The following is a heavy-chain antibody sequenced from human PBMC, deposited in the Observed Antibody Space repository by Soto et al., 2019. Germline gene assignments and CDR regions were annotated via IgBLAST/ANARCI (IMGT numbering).Heavy chain of an antibody. D-gene: IGHD2-15*01. CDR3: ARHSVGPTVVAAPEGYYYYMDV. V-gene: IGHV4-39*01. CDR2: IYYGGST. Sequence: QLQLQESGPGLVKPSETLSLTCTVSGGSISSSSYYWGWIRQPPGKGLEWIGSIYYGGSTYYNPSLKSRVTISVDTSKNQFAPKLSSVTAADTAVYYCARHSVGPTVVAAPEGYYYYMDVWGKGTTVTVSS. CDR1: GGSISSSSYY. J-gene: IGHJ6*03.